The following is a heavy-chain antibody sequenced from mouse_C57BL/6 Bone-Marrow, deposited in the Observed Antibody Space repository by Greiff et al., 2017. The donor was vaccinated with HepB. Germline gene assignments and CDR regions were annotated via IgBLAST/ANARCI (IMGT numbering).Heavy chain of an antibody. CDR1: GYTFTSYW. CDR2: IDPSDSYT. V-gene: IGHV1-50*01. J-gene: IGHJ4*01. Sequence: QVQLQQPGAELVKPGASVKLSCKASGYTFTSYWMQWVKQRPGQGLEWIGEIDPSDSYTNYNQKFKGKATLTVDKSTSTDYMQLSSLTSEDTAVYYGARGLDYDEESYAMDYWGQGTSVTVSS. CDR3: ARGLDYDEESYAMDY. D-gene: IGHD2-4*01.